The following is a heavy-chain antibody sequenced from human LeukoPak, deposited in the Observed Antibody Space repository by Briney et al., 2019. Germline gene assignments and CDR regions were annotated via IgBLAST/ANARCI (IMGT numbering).Heavy chain of an antibody. D-gene: IGHD6-19*01. CDR1: GGSFSGYY. CDR3: ASGAVAGTLSYYYYGMDV. CDR2: INHSGST. J-gene: IGHJ6*02. Sequence: SETLSLTCAVYGGSFSGYYWSWIGQPPGKGLEWIGEINHSGSTNYNPSLKSRVTISVDTSKNQFSLKLSSVTAADTAVYYCASGAVAGTLSYYYYGMDVWGQGTTVTVSS. V-gene: IGHV4-34*01.